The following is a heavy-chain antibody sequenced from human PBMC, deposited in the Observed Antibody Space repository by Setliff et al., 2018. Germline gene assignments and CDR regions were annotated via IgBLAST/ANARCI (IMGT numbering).Heavy chain of an antibody. V-gene: IGHV3-9*01. D-gene: IGHD6-19*01. J-gene: IGHJ4*02. CDR3: ARVASGWWWFDY. Sequence: GGSLRLSCVASGFKFDDHVMYWVRQVPGKGLEWVAGITWNSDNTGYADSVKGRFTISRDNAKNTVYLQMNSLRAEDTAVYYCARVASGWWWFDYWGQGTLVTVSS. CDR1: GFKFDDHV. CDR2: ITWNSDNT.